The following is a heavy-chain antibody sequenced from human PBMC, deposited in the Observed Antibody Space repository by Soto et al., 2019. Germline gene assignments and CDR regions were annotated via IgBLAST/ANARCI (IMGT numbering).Heavy chain of an antibody. V-gene: IGHV3-30*18. CDR2: ISYDGSNK. Sequence: GGSLRLSCAASGFTFSSYGMHWVRQAPGKGLEWVAVISYDGSNKYYADSVKGRFTISRDNSKNTLYLQMNSLRAEDTAVYYCAKGGSFQPDSWGKGTLVTVSS. CDR1: GFTFSSYG. J-gene: IGHJ5*01. CDR3: AKGGSFQPDS.